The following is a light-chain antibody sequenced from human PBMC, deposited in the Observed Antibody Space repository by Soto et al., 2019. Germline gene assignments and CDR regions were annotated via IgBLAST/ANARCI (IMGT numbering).Light chain of an antibody. V-gene: IGLV2-14*03. CDR2: DVD. CDR1: SSDVGRYNS. J-gene: IGLJ1*01. CDR3: TSFTSSTTTYV. Sequence: QSVLTQPASVSGSPGQSITISCTGTSSDVGRYNSVSWYQLHPGKAPRLVIFDVDYRPSGVSDRFSGSKSGNTASLTISGLQAEDEADYYCTSFTSSTTTYVFGTGTKVTVL.